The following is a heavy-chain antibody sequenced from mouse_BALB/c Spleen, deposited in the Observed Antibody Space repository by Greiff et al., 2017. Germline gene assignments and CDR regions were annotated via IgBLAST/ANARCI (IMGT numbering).Heavy chain of an antibody. Sequence: VQLQQSGPELMKPGASVKISCKASGYSFTSYYMHWVKQSHGKSLEWIGYIDPFNGGTSYNQKFKGKATLTVDKSSSTAYMHLSSLTSEDSAVYYCARSGYYGYDGVMDYWGQGTSVTVSS. D-gene: IGHD2-2*01. CDR1: GYSFTSYY. V-gene: IGHV1S135*01. CDR3: ARSGYYGYDGVMDY. CDR2: IDPFNGGT. J-gene: IGHJ4*01.